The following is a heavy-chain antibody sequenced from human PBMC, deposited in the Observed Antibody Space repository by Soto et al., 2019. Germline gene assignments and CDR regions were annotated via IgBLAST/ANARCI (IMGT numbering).Heavy chain of an antibody. CDR2: INHSGSA. D-gene: IGHD1-26*01. CDR1: GGSFSDYI. V-gene: IGHV4-34*01. J-gene: IGHJ4*02. CDR3: ARGLISGSHYSGGWYYFDS. Sequence: SESLSLTCDVYGGSFSDYIWTWIRQTPGKGLQWIGQINHSGSANYNPSLKSRVTISVHTSSSQFSLELSSVTAADTAVYYCARGLISGSHYSGGWYYFDSWGQGTQVTVSS.